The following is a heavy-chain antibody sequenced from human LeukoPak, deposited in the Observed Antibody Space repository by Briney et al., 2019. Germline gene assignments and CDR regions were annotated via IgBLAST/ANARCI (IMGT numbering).Heavy chain of an antibody. J-gene: IGHJ4*02. Sequence: SETLSLTCAVYGGSFSGYYWSWIRQPPGKGLEWIGEINHSGSTNYNPSLKSRVTISVDTSKNQFSLKLSSVTAADTAVYYCARPGYSSSLSTYFDSWGQGILVTVSS. D-gene: IGHD6-19*01. CDR3: ARPGYSSSLSTYFDS. V-gene: IGHV4-34*01. CDR2: INHSGST. CDR1: GGSFSGYY.